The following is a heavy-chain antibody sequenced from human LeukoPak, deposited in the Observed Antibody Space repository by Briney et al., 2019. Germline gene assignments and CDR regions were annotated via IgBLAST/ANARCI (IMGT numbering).Heavy chain of an antibody. D-gene: IGHD2-15*01. V-gene: IGHV4-4*02. CDR2: THHNGNT. CDR3: ATFSIVVASPYDAFDI. CDR1: GGSLTSINW. Sequence: SETLSLTCAVSGGSLTSINWWNWVRQPPGKGLEWIGETHHNGNTNYDPSLKSRVTISVDKSKNQFSLKLSSVTAADTAMYYCATFSIVVASPYDAFDIWGQGTMVTVSS. J-gene: IGHJ3*02.